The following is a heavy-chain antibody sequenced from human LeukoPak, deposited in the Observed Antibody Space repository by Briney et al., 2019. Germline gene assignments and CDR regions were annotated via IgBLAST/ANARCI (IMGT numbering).Heavy chain of an antibody. Sequence: GASVKVSCKASGYTFTSYGISWVRQARGQGLEWMGWISTYDGNTNYAQIFQGRVTVTTDTSASTVYMELRSLRSDDTAVYYCARDGVVTPYYFDYWGQGTLVTVSS. D-gene: IGHD3-3*01. J-gene: IGHJ4*02. CDR2: ISTYDGNT. CDR3: ARDGVVTPYYFDY. CDR1: GYTFTSYG. V-gene: IGHV1-18*01.